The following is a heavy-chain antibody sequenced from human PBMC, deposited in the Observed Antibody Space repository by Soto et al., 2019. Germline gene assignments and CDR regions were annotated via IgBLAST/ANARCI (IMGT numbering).Heavy chain of an antibody. CDR3: ARGLRGVLDY. J-gene: IGHJ4*02. CDR2: ISNDENIK. D-gene: IGHD5-12*01. CDR1: RFNFGNFC. Sequence: GGSLRLSCVASRFNFGNFCMQWVRQAPGKGLEWLTVISNDENIKQDSVRGRFAIARDNSKNTLYLHLTSLRAEDTAIYYCARGLRGVLDYWGQGTLVTVSS. V-gene: IGHV3-33*01.